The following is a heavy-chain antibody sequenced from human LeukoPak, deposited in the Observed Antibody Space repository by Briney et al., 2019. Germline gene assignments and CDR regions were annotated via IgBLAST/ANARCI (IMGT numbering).Heavy chain of an antibody. CDR3: AKGGKWDVTPFDY. CDR2: FSGGGDS. D-gene: IGHD1-26*01. CDR1: GLTSGIYA. V-gene: IGHV3-23*01. J-gene: IGHJ4*02. Sequence: GGSLRLSCAASGLTSGIYAMSWVRQAPGKGLEWVSAFSGGGDSFYADSVRGRFSISADRSRNILYLLVNSLRVEDTAVYYCAKGGKWDVTPFDYWGQGTLVTVSS.